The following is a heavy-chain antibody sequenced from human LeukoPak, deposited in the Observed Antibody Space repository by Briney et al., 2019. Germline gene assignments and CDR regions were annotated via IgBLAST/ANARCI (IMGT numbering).Heavy chain of an antibody. Sequence: ASVKVSCKASGYTITGYYMHWVRQAPGQGPEWMGRINPNSGGTNYAQKFQGRVTMTRDTSISTAYMELSRLRSDDTAVYYCATVRGYCSSTSCPNWFDPWGQGILVTVSS. V-gene: IGHV1-2*06. J-gene: IGHJ5*02. D-gene: IGHD2-2*01. CDR2: INPNSGGT. CDR1: GYTITGYY. CDR3: ATVRGYCSSTSCPNWFDP.